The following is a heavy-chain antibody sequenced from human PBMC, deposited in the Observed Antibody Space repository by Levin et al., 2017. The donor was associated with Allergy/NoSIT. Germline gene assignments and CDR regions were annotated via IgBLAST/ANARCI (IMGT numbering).Heavy chain of an antibody. CDR2: RGSA. CDR3: ARRGGSGWYYYYYYGMDV. CDR1: GGSVSSYY. D-gene: IGHD6-19*01. J-gene: IGHJ6*02. V-gene: IGHV4-59*02. Sequence: ESLKISCTVSGGSVSSYYWSWIRQPPGKGLEWIGRGSAYDNPSLKSRVTISVDTSKNQLSLKLSSVTAADTAVYYCARRGGSGWYYYYYYGMDVWGQGTTVTVSS.